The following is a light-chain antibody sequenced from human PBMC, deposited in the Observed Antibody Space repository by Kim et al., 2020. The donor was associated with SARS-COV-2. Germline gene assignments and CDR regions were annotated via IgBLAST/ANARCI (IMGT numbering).Light chain of an antibody. CDR2: EDN. CDR3: QSYDDSNRWV. CDR1: SGNIASNY. V-gene: IGLV6-57*02. Sequence: KTVTISCTGSSGNIASNYVQWDQQRPASAPTTVIDEDNERPSGVPDRFSGTIDSSSNSASLTISGLKTEDEADYYWQSYDDSNRWVFGGGNQLTV. J-gene: IGLJ3*02.